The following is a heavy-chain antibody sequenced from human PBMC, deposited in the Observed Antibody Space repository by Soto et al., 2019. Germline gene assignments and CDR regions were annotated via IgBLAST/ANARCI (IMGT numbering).Heavy chain of an antibody. CDR1: GYIFSTNW. V-gene: IGHV5-51*01. CDR3: AKHNYFGSGSSFYYYKSGL. CDR2: IFPADSEV. Sequence: GESLKISCKASGYIFSTNWIAWIRHVPGKGLEWMGSIFPADSEVRYNPSFQGQVTISVDKSIDTAYLQWNSLKASDTATFYCAKHNYFGSGSSFYYYKSGLWGKVTTVTVSS. J-gene: IGHJ6*01. D-gene: IGHD3-10*01.